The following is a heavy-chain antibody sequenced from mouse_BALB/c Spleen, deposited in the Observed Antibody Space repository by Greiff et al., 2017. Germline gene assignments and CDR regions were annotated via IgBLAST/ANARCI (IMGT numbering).Heavy chain of an antibody. CDR1: GFTFSSYA. CDR3: ARVLGRDYYAMDY. J-gene: IGHJ4*01. CDR2: ISSGGST. Sequence: EVMLVESGGGLVKPGGSLKLSCAASGFTFSSYAMSWVRQTPEKRLEWVASISSGGSTYYPDSVKGRFTISRDNARNILYLQMSSLRSEDTAMYYCARVLGRDYYAMDYWGQGTSVTVSS. V-gene: IGHV5-6-5*01.